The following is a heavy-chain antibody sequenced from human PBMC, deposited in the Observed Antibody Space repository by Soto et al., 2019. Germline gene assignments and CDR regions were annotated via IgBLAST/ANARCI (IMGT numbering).Heavy chain of an antibody. CDR1: GGTFSSYA. J-gene: IGHJ4*02. D-gene: IGHD3-22*01. CDR3: AYYYDSSGPFDS. CDR2: IIPIFGTA. V-gene: IGHV1-69*06. Sequence: SVKVSCKASGGTFSSYAISWVRQAPGQGLEWMGGIIPIFGTANYAQKFQGRVTITADKSTSTAYMELSSLRSEDTAVYYCAYYYDSSGPFDSWGQGTLVTVSS.